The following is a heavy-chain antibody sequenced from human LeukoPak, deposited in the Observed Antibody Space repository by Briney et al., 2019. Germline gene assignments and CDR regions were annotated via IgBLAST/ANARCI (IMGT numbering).Heavy chain of an antibody. V-gene: IGHV4-38-2*02. CDR3: ARDLAYCGGDCYS. J-gene: IGHJ5*02. Sequence: SETLSLTCTVSGYSISSGYYWGWIRQPPGKGREWIGSIYHSGSTYYNPSLKSRVTISVATYKNQCSLKLSSVSAAATAVYYCARDLAYCGGDCYSWGQGTLVTVSS. CDR1: GYSISSGYY. D-gene: IGHD2-21*01. CDR2: IYHSGST.